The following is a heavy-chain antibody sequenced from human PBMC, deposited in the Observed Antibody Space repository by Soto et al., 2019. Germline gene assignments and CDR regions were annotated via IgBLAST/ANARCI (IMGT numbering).Heavy chain of an antibody. CDR2: VYDTGST. CDR1: GGSISGYY. Sequence: SETLSLTCSVSGGSISGYYWSWIRQAPGKGLEWIGYVYDTGSTSYNPSLQSRVTISVDTSKKQFSLSLRLVTAADTAVYFCERSLAVPSSQIDNWGQGTRATVSS. V-gene: IGHV4-59*01. CDR3: ERSLAVPSSQIDN. D-gene: IGHD6-6*01. J-gene: IGHJ4*02.